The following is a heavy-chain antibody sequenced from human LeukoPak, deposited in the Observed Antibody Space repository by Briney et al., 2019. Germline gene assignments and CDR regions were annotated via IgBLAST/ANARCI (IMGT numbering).Heavy chain of an antibody. D-gene: IGHD1-26*01. Sequence: QPGGSLRLSCAASGFSFSSYWMHWVRQPPGKGLVWVSRISSDGSSTTYADSVKGRFTISRDNAKNTLFPQMNSLRAEDTAVYYCARGYSGTYRLDYWGRGTLVTVSS. CDR2: ISSDGSST. CDR3: ARGYSGTYRLDY. CDR1: GFSFSSYW. J-gene: IGHJ4*02. V-gene: IGHV3-74*01.